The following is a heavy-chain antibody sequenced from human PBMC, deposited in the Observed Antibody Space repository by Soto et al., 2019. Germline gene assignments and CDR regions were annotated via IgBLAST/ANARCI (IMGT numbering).Heavy chain of an antibody. Sequence: GGSLRLSCAASGFTFSSYGMHWVRQAPGKGLEWVAVISYDGSNKYYADSVKGRFTISRDNSKNTLYLQMNSLRAEDTAVYYCASVEAAGTFGYYYYGMDVWGQGTTVTVSS. J-gene: IGHJ6*02. CDR3: ASVEAAGTFGYYYYGMDV. D-gene: IGHD6-13*01. CDR2: ISYDGSNK. CDR1: GFTFSSYG. V-gene: IGHV3-30*03.